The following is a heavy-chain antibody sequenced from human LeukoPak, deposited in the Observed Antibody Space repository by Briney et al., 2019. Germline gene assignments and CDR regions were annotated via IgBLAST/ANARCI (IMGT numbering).Heavy chain of an antibody. V-gene: IGHV1-2*02. J-gene: IGHJ6*02. CDR2: INPSGSGT. D-gene: IGHD2-15*01. CDR1: GYTFTGYY. CDR3: ARVLEGYCSGGSCFVYYYYGMDV. Sequence: ASVKLSCKASGYTFTGYYMHWMRQAPGQGLEWMGGINPSGSGTNYAQKFQGRITMTRDTSISTAYMELSRLRSDDTAVYYCARVLEGYCSGGSCFVYYYYGMDVWGQGTTVTVSS.